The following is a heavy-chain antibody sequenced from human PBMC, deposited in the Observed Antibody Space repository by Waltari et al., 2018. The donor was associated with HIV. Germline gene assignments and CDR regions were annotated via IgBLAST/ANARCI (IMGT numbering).Heavy chain of an antibody. J-gene: IGHJ4*02. CDR2: IIPILGPA. CDR1: GGTFSSSA. Sequence: QVQLVQSGAEVKKPGSSVKVSCKASGGTFSSSAISWVRQAPGQGLEWMGGIIPILGPANSAKKFPGRVTSTADESTSTAYMELSSLRSEDTAVYYCARDMGGNSPGFDYWGQGTLVTVSS. V-gene: IGHV1-69*13. CDR3: ARDMGGNSPGFDY. D-gene: IGHD2-21*02.